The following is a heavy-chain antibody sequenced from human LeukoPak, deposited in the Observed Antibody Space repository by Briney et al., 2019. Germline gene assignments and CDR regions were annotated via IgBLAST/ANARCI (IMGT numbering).Heavy chain of an antibody. CDR1: GYSFTSYW. Sequence: GESLKISCKGSGYSFTSYWIGWVRQMPGKGLEWMGIIYPGDSDTRYSPSFQGQVTISADKSISTAYLQWSSLKASDTAMYYCARDWRFSAAGPGWFDPWGQGTLVTVSS. CDR3: ARDWRFSAAGPGWFDP. CDR2: IYPGDSDT. V-gene: IGHV5-51*01. D-gene: IGHD6-13*01. J-gene: IGHJ5*02.